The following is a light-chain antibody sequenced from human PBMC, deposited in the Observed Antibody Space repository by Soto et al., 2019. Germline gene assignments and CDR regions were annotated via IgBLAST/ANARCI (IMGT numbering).Light chain of an antibody. J-gene: IGLJ3*02. CDR1: SSDIGGYKY. CDR2: EVS. CDR3: TSYSRYSALV. V-gene: IGLV2-14*01. Sequence: QSALTQPASVSGSPGQSITISCTGTSSDIGGYKYVSWYQQHPGKAPKLIIFEVSNRPSGVSDRFSGSNSGNTASLTISGLQAEDEADYYCTSYSRYSALVFGGGTTVTVL.